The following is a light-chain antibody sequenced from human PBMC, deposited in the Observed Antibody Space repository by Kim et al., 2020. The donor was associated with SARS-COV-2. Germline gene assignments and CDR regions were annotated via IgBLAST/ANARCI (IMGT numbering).Light chain of an antibody. J-gene: IGLJ3*02. CDR2: DDD. V-gene: IGLV2-11*01. CDR3: CSYAGSYTWV. Sequence: GQSVTISCTGTSSDVGVYNYVSWYQQHPGEAPRLMIYDDDQRPSGVPDRFSGSKSGNTASLTISGLQADDETEYYCCSYAGSYTWVFGGGTQLTVL. CDR1: SSDVGVYNY.